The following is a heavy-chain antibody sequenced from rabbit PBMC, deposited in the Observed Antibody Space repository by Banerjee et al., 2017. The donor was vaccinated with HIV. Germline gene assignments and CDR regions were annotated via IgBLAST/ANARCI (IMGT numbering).Heavy chain of an antibody. V-gene: IGHV1S45*01. CDR1: GFSFSNKYV. D-gene: IGHD4-1*01. J-gene: IGHJ3*01. Sequence: QEQLEESGGGLVKPEGSLTLTCKASGFSFSNKYVMCWVRQAPGKGLEWIACIAAGSSGSTYYASWAKGRFTISKTASTTVTLQMTSLTAADTATYFCARDLAGVIGWNFGLWGQGTLVTVS. CDR2: IAAGSSGST. CDR3: ARDLAGVIGWNFGL.